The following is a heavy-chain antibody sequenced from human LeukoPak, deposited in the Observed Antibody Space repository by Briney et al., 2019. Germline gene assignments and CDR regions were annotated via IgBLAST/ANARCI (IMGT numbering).Heavy chain of an antibody. Sequence: SETLSLTCAVYGGSFSGYCWSWIRQPPGKALEWIGEINHSGSTNYNPSLKSRVTISVDTSRNQFSLKLSSVTAADTAVYYCARGFGSGSYYHYWGQGTLVTVSS. CDR3: ARGFGSGSYYHY. J-gene: IGHJ4*02. CDR1: GGSFSGYC. V-gene: IGHV4-34*01. D-gene: IGHD3-10*01. CDR2: INHSGST.